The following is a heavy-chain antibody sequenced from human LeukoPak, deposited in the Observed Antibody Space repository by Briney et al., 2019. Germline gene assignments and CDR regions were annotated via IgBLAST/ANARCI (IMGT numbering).Heavy chain of an antibody. CDR2: IFYTGST. Sequence: SKTLSLTCTVSGGSISSYYWGWIRQAPGKGLQWIGSIFYTGSTYYNPSLKSRVTISVDTSKNQFSLNVSSVIAADTAVYYCARHGARITMSFWGQGTLVTVSS. CDR3: ARHGARITMSF. J-gene: IGHJ4*02. D-gene: IGHD1-14*01. V-gene: IGHV4-39*01. CDR1: GGSISSYY.